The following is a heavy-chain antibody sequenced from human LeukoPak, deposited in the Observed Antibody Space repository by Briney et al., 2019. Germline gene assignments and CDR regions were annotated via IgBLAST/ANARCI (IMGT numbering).Heavy chain of an antibody. CDR2: TYYRPKWYN. Sequence: SQTLSLTCAISGDSVSSNSAAWNWIRQSPSRGLEWLGRTYYRPKWYNDYAVSVKSRITINPDTSKNQFSLQLNSVTPEDTAVYYCARAHSSGWYSYYYGMDVWGQGTTVTVSS. D-gene: IGHD6-19*01. V-gene: IGHV6-1*01. CDR3: ARAHSSGWYSYYYGMDV. J-gene: IGHJ6*02. CDR1: GDSVSSNSAA.